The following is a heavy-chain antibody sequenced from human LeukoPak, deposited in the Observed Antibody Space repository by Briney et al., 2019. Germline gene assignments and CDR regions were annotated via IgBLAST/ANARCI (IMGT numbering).Heavy chain of an antibody. CDR3: ASMVRGVHLDY. CDR2: ISSSSSTI. D-gene: IGHD3-10*01. V-gene: IGHV3-48*01. CDR1: GLTFSSYS. Sequence: GGSLRLSCAASGLTFSSYSMNWVRQAPGKGLEWVSYISSSSSTIYYADSVKGRFTISRDNAKNSLYLQMNSLRAEDTAVYYCASMVRGVHLDYWGQGTLVTVSS. J-gene: IGHJ4*02.